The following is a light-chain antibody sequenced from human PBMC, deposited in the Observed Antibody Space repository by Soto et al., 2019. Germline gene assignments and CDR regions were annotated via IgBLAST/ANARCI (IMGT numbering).Light chain of an antibody. CDR3: QQYDSCSYT. CDR1: QSISSW. V-gene: IGKV1-5*01. Sequence: DIQMTQSPSTLSASVGDRVTITCRASQSISSWLAWYQQKPGKAPKLLIYDASSLESGVPSRFSGSGSGTEFTLTISSLQPDDFATYYCQQYDSCSYTCGQGTKLEIK. CDR2: DAS. J-gene: IGKJ2*01.